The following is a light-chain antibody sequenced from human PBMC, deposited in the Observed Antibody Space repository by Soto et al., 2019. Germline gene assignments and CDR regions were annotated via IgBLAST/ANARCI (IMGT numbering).Light chain of an antibody. J-gene: IGKJ5*01. CDR2: AAS. Sequence: DIQVTQSPSSLSASVGDSVTLSCQTSQRVDSYIHWYQHQSGKPPKLLIYAASTLQDGVPSRFSGGGSGTAFSLIITGLQPGDSATYYCQQSYSTPRDFGQGTRLEIK. CDR1: QRVDSY. CDR3: QQSYSTPRD. V-gene: IGKV1-39*01.